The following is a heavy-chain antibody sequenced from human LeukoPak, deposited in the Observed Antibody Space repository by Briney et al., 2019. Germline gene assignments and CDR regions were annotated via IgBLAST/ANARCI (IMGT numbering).Heavy chain of an antibody. CDR2: ISYSGST. D-gene: IGHD3-3*01. V-gene: IGHV4-31*03. J-gene: IGHJ4*02. CDR3: AGAPNQDFFDY. Sequence: KSSQTLSLTCTVSGGSISSSPYYWSWFRQRPGEGLEWMGYISYSGSTSYNPSLKSRLAISADTSTNLLSLRLNSVTDADTAVYYCAGAPNQDFFDYWGQGTLVTVSS. CDR1: GGSISSSPYY.